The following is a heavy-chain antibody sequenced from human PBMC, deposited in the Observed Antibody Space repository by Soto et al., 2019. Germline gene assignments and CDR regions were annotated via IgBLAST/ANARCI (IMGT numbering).Heavy chain of an antibody. J-gene: IGHJ4*02. CDR2: IYYSGST. CDR1: GGSISNGGYY. D-gene: IGHD3-10*01. CDR3: ARDRYGSGSPPCDY. Sequence: QVQLQESGPGLVKPSQTLSLTCTVSGGSISNGGYYWSWIRQHPGKGLEWIGYIYYSGSTYYNPSLKSRVTISVDTSKNQFSLKLSSVTAADTAVYYCARDRYGSGSPPCDYWGQGTLVTVSS. V-gene: IGHV4-31*03.